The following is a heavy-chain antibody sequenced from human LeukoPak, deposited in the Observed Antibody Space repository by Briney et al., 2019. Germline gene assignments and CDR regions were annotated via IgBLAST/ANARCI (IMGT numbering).Heavy chain of an antibody. Sequence: GGSLRLSCAASGFSVSRKYRSWVRQTPGKGLEWVSLIYSGDTTYYADSVKGRFTISRDNSKNTLYLQMNTLRAEDTAVYYCARAYYFDTTGHDSDALDIWGRGTMVTVSS. J-gene: IGHJ3*02. V-gene: IGHV3-53*01. D-gene: IGHD3-22*01. CDR3: ARAYYFDTTGHDSDALDI. CDR2: IYSGDTT. CDR1: GFSVSRKY.